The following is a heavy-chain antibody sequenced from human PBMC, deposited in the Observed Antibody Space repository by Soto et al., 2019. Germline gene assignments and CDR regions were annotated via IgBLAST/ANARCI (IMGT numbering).Heavy chain of an antibody. CDR3: AKDSLYIVVVVAATLSFYDY. V-gene: IGHV3-23*01. Sequence: GGSLRLSCAASGFTFSNYAMSWVRQAPGKGLEWVSLINNDGAYTYYADSVKGRFTISRDNSKNTLYLQMSSLRAEDTAVYYCAKDSLYIVVVVAATLSFYDYWGQGTLVTVSS. J-gene: IGHJ4*02. CDR1: GFTFSNYA. CDR2: INNDGAYT. D-gene: IGHD2-15*01.